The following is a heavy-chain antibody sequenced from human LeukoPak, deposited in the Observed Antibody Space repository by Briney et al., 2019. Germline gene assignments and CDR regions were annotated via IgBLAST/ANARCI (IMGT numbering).Heavy chain of an antibody. CDR3: ARDPPRHVQVPCY. Sequence: GGSLRLSCATAGFTFSSYWMTWVRQAPGKGLEWVANIKQDGSAKNYVDSVNGRFTISRDNSKNSLYLQMNTLRAEDTAVYYCARDPPRHVQVPCYWGQGTRVTVTS. D-gene: IGHD5-24*01. V-gene: IGHV3-7*03. CDR2: IKQDGSAK. J-gene: IGHJ4*02. CDR1: GFTFSSYW.